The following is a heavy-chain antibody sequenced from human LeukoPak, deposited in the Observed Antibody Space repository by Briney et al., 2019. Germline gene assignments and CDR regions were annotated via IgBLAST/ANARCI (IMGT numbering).Heavy chain of an antibody. CDR1: GFTFSSYA. CDR3: AKQLGYCSDGSCYFPY. J-gene: IGHJ4*02. D-gene: IGHD2-15*01. Sequence: GGSLRLSCAASGFTFSSYAMSWVRQAPGKGLEWVSAISNNGGYTYYADSVQGRFTISRDNSKSTLCLQMDSLRAEDTAVYYCAKQLGYCSDGSCYFPYWGQGTLVTVSS. V-gene: IGHV3-23*01. CDR2: ISNNGGYT.